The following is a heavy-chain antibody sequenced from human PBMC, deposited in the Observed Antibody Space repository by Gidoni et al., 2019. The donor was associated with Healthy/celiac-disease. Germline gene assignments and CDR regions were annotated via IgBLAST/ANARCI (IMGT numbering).Heavy chain of an antibody. V-gene: IGHV3-30*04. CDR2: ISYDGSNK. Sequence: QVQLVESGGGVVQPGRSLRLSCAASGFTFSSYAMHWVRQAPGKGLEWVAVISYDGSNKYYADSVKGRVTNSRDNSKNTLYLQMNSLRAEDTAVYYCARDRASSSWYLNYYGMDVWGQGTTVTVSS. J-gene: IGHJ6*02. CDR3: ARDRASSSWYLNYYGMDV. D-gene: IGHD6-13*01. CDR1: GFTFSSYA.